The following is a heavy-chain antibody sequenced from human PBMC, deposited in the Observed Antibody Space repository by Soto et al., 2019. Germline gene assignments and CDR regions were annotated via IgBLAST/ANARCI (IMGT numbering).Heavy chain of an antibody. V-gene: IGHV3-21*01. Sequence: EVQLVESGGGLVKPGGSLRLSCAASGFSFSSYSMNWVRQAPGKGLEWVSSISSSSSYIYYADSVKGRFTISRDNAKNSLYLQMNSLRAEDTAVYYCARDHCSSTSCYSPWGQGTLVTGSS. J-gene: IGHJ4*02. CDR2: ISSSSSYI. CDR1: GFSFSSYS. D-gene: IGHD2-2*01. CDR3: ARDHCSSTSCYSP.